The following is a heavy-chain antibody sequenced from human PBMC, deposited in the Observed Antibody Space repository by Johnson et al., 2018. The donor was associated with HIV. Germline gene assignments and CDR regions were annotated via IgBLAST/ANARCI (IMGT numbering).Heavy chain of an antibody. J-gene: IGHJ3*02. CDR3: ARECQYYYDSSGCTYDAFDI. V-gene: IGHV3-74*01. D-gene: IGHD3-22*01. Sequence: VQLVESGGGLVQPGGSLRLSCAASGFTFSSYWMHWVRQAPGKGLVWVSRINSDGSSTSYADSVKGRFTISRDNAKYTLYLQLNSLRAEDTVVYYCARECQYYYDSSGCTYDAFDIWGQGTMVTVSS. CDR1: GFTFSSYW. CDR2: INSDGSST.